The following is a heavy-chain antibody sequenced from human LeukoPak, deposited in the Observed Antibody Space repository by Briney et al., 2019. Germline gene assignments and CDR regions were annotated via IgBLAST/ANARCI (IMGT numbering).Heavy chain of an antibody. Sequence: ASVKVSCKASGYTFSIYDINWVRQATGQGLEWMGWMNPNSGTTGYAQKFQGRVTMTRNTPTSTAYMELSSLRSEDTAVYYCARGYCSSTSCSFDPWGQGTLVTVSS. V-gene: IGHV1-8*01. CDR1: GYTFSIYD. CDR3: ARGYCSSTSCSFDP. CDR2: MNPNSGTT. D-gene: IGHD2-2*01. J-gene: IGHJ5*02.